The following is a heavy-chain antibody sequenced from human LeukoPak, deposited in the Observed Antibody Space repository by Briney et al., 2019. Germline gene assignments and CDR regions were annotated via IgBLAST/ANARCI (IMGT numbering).Heavy chain of an antibody. CDR3: ARDLGSGSYRTVGWFDP. J-gene: IGHJ5*02. CDR2: ISSGGDAT. V-gene: IGHV3-48*04. D-gene: IGHD1-26*01. CDR1: GFTFSIHN. Sequence: GGSLRLSCAASGFTFSIHNMDWVRQAPGKGLEWISYISSGGDATHYADSVKGRFTISRDNAKNTLYLQMNSLRAEDTAVYYCARDLGSGSYRTVGWFDPWGQGTLVTVSS.